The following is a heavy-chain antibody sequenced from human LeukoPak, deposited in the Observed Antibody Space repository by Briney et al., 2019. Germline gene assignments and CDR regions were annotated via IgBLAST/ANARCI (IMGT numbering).Heavy chain of an antibody. CDR3: AKAPIPPRGSGWSY. CDR2: ISGSGGST. J-gene: IGHJ4*02. D-gene: IGHD3-10*01. V-gene: IGHV3-23*01. CDR1: GFTFSSYA. Sequence: GGSLRLSCAASGFTFSSYAMSWVRQAPGKGLEWVSAISGSGGSTYYADSVKGRFTISRDNSKNTLYLHMNSLRAEDTAVYYCAKAPIPPRGSGWSYWGQGTLVTVSS.